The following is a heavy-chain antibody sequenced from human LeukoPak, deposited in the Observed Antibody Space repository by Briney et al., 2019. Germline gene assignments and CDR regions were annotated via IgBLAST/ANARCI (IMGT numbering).Heavy chain of an antibody. CDR3: ASISGSPGH. V-gene: IGHV3-72*01. D-gene: IGHD1-26*01. J-gene: IGHJ4*02. CDR2: TRNKANSYTT. Sequence: RPGGSLRLSCAASGFTFSDHYMYWVRQAPGKGLEWVGRTRNKANSYTTEYAASVKGRFTISRDDSKNSLYLQMNSLKTEDTAVYYCASISGSPGHWGQGTLVTVSS. CDR1: GFTFSDHY.